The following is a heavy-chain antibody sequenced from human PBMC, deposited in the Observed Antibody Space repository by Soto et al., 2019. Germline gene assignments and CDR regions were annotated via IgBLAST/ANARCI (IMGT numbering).Heavy chain of an antibody. CDR2: IIPIFGTA. D-gene: IGHD3-16*01. Sequence: EASVKVSCKASGGTFSSYAISWVRQAPGQGLEWMGGIIPIFGTANYAQKFQGRVTITADESTSTAYMELSSLRSEDTAVYYCARGWDNWFDPWGQGTLATVSS. CDR1: GGTFSSYA. J-gene: IGHJ5*02. V-gene: IGHV1-69*13. CDR3: ARGWDNWFDP.